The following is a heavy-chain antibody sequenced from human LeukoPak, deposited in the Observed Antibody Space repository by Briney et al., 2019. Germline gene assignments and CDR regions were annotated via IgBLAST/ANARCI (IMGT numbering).Heavy chain of an antibody. CDR1: GGSIGGSPYY. CDR2: IYYSGTT. Sequence: SETLSLTCTVSGGSIGGSPYYWGWIRQPPGKGLEWIGSIYYSGTTYHNPSLKSRVTISVDTSKNQFSLKLSSVTAADTAAYYCARGACSGGSCYDSRGAFDIWGQGTMVTVSS. J-gene: IGHJ3*02. CDR3: ARGACSGGSCYDSRGAFDI. D-gene: IGHD2-15*01. V-gene: IGHV4-39*07.